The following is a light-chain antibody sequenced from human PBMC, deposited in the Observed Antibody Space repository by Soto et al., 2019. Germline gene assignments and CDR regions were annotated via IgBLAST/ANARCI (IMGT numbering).Light chain of an antibody. J-gene: IGKJ2*01. CDR1: QSISSW. V-gene: IGKV1-5*01. CDR3: QQYNSYPYT. Sequence: DIQMTQSPSTLSASVGDRVTITCRASQSISSWLAWYQQKPGKAPKLLIYDASSLESGVPSRFSGSGSGTECTLTISSLQPDDFATYYCQQYNSYPYTIGQGTKLEIK. CDR2: DAS.